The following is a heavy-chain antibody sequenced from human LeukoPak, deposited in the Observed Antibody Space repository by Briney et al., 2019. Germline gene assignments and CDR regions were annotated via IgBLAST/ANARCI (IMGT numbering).Heavy chain of an antibody. Sequence: GGSLRLSCAASGFTFDDYGMSWVRQAPGKGLEWVSGINWNGGRTGYADSVKGRFTISRDNAKNSLYLQMNSLRAEDTAVYYCASLTYYFDSSGYYPGYFQHWGQGTLVTVSS. V-gene: IGHV3-20*04. J-gene: IGHJ1*01. D-gene: IGHD3-22*01. CDR1: GFTFDDYG. CDR3: ASLTYYFDSSGYYPGYFQH. CDR2: INWNGGRT.